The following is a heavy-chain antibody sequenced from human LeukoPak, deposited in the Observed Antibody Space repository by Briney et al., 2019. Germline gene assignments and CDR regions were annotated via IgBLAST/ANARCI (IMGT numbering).Heavy chain of an antibody. J-gene: IGHJ6*02. Sequence: GGSLRLSCAASGFTFSSYAMHWVRQAPGKGLEWVAVISYDGSNKYYADSVKGRFTISRDNSKSTLYLQMNSLRAEDTAVYYCAREVSTVGMDVWGQGTTVTVSS. D-gene: IGHD4-17*01. CDR3: AREVSTVGMDV. CDR2: ISYDGSNK. CDR1: GFTFSSYA. V-gene: IGHV3-30-3*01.